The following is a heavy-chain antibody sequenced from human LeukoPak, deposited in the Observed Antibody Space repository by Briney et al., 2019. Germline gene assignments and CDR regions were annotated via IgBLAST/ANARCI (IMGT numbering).Heavy chain of an antibody. V-gene: IGHV3-48*01. CDR3: AKNMRLSDYYYYGMDV. Sequence: AGGSLRLSCVASGFTLTSYSIIWVRQAPGKGLEWISYITGRSGVLYYADSVKGRFTVSRDNAKNSAYLQMNSLRAEDTSVYYCAKNMRLSDYYYYGMDVWGQGTTVTVSS. CDR1: GFTLTSYS. CDR2: ITGRSGVL. D-gene: IGHD6-25*01. J-gene: IGHJ6*02.